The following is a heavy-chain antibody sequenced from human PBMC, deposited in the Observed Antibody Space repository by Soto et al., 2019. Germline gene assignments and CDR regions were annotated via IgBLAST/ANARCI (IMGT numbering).Heavy chain of an antibody. D-gene: IGHD5-18*01. Sequence: QVQLQESGPGLVKPSETLSLTCTVSGGSISSYYWSWIRQPPGKGLEWSGYIYYSGSTNYNPTSRRRVTISVDTSKNQFSLKLSSVTAADTAVYYCARDQGLGYGYYYYMDVWGKGTTVTVSS. CDR1: GGSISSYY. CDR2: IYYSGST. V-gene: IGHV4-59*01. J-gene: IGHJ6*03. CDR3: ARDQGLGYGYYYYMDV.